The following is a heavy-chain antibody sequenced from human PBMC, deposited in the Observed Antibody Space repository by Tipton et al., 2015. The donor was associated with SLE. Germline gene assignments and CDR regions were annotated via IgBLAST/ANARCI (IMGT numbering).Heavy chain of an antibody. Sequence: SLRLSCAASGFNFRNYAMSWVRQPAGKGLEWVSGISGNGEYTFYSDSVKGRFTISRDNSKSTVYLQMNRLRADDTATYYCAKFFAAGIVVILPGEDSWGQGTLVSVSS. J-gene: IGHJ4*02. D-gene: IGHD3-22*01. CDR3: AKFFAAGIVVILPGEDS. CDR2: ISGNGEYT. CDR1: GFNFRNYA. V-gene: IGHV3-23*01.